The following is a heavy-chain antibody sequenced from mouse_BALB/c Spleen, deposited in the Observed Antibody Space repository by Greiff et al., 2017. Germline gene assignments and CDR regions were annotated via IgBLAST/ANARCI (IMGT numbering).Heavy chain of an antibody. Sequence: EVMLVESGGGLVKPGGSLKLSCAASGFTFSSYAMSWVRQTPEKRLEWVASISSGGSTYYPDSVKGRFTISRDNARNILYLQMSSLRSEDTAMYYCARGYRYDAMDYWGQGTSVTVSS. CDR2: ISSGGST. D-gene: IGHD2-14*01. CDR3: ARGYRYDAMDY. J-gene: IGHJ4*01. CDR1: GFTFSSYA. V-gene: IGHV5-6-5*01.